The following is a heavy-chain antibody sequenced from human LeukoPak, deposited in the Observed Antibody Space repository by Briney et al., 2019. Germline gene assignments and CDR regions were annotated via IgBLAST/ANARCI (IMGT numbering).Heavy chain of an antibody. CDR1: GFTFSSYA. J-gene: IGHJ5*02. D-gene: IGHD3-22*01. CDR2: ISGSGGST. CDR3: AKDYDSSDTLTSNWFDP. Sequence: GGSLRLSCAASGFTFSSYAMSWVRQAPGKGLEWVSAISGSGGSTYYADSVKGRFTISRDNSKNTLCLQMNSLRAEDTAVYYCAKDYDSSDTLTSNWFDPWGQGTLVTVSS. V-gene: IGHV3-23*01.